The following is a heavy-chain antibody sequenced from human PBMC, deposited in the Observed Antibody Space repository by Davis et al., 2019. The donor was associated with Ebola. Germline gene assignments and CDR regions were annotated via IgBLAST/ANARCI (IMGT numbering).Heavy chain of an antibody. CDR2: INQVGSEK. J-gene: IGHJ6*02. D-gene: IGHD2-2*01. Sequence: PGGSLRLSCVAPRFSIINYWMSWVRQAPGRGLEWVANINQVGSEKNYVDFVKGRITISRDNAKNSLYLQMNSLRAEDTAVYYCARADNLTSKSGMDVWGQGTTVTVSS. CDR3: ARADNLTSKSGMDV. V-gene: IGHV3-7*03. CDR1: RFSIINYW.